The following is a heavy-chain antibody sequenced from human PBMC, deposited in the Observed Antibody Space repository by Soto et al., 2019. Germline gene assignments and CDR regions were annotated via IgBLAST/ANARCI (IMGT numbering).Heavy chain of an antibody. CDR3: ARDYYDSSGRPTIDY. CDR1: GGSFSGYY. CDR2: INHSGGT. Sequence: QVQLQQWGAGLLKPSETLSLTCAVYGGSFSGYYWSWIRQSPGKGLEWIGEINHSGGTNYNPSLKSRVTRSVDTSKNQFSLKLSSVTAADTAVYYCARDYYDSSGRPTIDYWGQGTLVTVSS. J-gene: IGHJ4*02. D-gene: IGHD3-22*01. V-gene: IGHV4-34*01.